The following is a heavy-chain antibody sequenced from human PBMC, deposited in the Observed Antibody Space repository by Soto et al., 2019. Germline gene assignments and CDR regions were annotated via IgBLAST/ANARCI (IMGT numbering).Heavy chain of an antibody. Sequence: QVQLEQSGAEVKKPGSSVKVSCKASGGTLSSYTFSWVRQAPGQGLELMGRAIPNPGVTNYAKKFQARSTIGVDTSTSSAYMELNSLRYEDTAVYCCARDKGYCSDTSCPDFDYWGQGTLVTVSS. CDR3: ARDKGYCSDTSCPDFDY. CDR2: AIPNPGVT. J-gene: IGHJ4*02. V-gene: IGHV1-69*08. D-gene: IGHD2-15*01. CDR1: GGTLSSYT.